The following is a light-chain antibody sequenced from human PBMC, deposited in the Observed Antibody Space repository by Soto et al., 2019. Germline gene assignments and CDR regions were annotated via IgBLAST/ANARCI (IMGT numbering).Light chain of an antibody. Sequence: QSVLTQPPSVSAAPGQKVTISCSGSSSSIGNNYVSWYQQLPGTAPKLLIYENNKRPSGIPDCFSGSKSGTSATLGITGLQTGDEADYHCGTWDSSQSSLYVFGTGTKLTVL. CDR1: SSSIGNNY. CDR2: ENN. V-gene: IGLV1-51*02. J-gene: IGLJ1*01. CDR3: GTWDSSQSSLYV.